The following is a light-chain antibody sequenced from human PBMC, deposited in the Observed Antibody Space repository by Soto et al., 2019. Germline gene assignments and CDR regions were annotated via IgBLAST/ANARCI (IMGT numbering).Light chain of an antibody. V-gene: IGKV1-5*01. CDR1: QSISRW. CDR2: DAS. J-gene: IGKJ1*01. Sequence: DIQLTQSPSTLSASVGDRVTIACRASQSISRWLAWYQQKPGKAPKVLIWDASRLHSGVPSRFSGSGSGTEFTLTIRSLQPDDFATYYCQQYNGYSTWTFGQGNKVEIK. CDR3: QQYNGYSTWT.